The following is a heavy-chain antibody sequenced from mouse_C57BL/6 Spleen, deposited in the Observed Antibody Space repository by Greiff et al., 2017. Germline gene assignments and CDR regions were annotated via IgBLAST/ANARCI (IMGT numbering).Heavy chain of an antibody. CDR1: GFNIKDDY. V-gene: IGHV14-4*01. D-gene: IGHD2-1*01. Sequence: VQLQQSGAELVRPGASVKLSCTASGFNIKDDYMHWVKQRPEQGLEWIGWIDPENGDTEYASKFQGKATITADTSSNTAYLQLSSLTSEDTAVYYCTMVTTLYYAMDYWGQGTSVTVSS. J-gene: IGHJ4*01. CDR3: TMVTTLYYAMDY. CDR2: IDPENGDT.